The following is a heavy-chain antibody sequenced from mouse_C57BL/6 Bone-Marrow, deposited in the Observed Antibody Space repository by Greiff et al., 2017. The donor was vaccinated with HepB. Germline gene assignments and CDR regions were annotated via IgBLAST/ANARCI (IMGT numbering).Heavy chain of an antibody. CDR2: IDPSDSET. D-gene: IGHD2-4*01. V-gene: IGHV1-52*01. CDR1: GYTFTSYW. CDR3: ARSDYDYDEWFAY. J-gene: IGHJ3*01. Sequence: QVQLQQPGAELVRPGSSVKLSCKASGYTFTSYWMHWVKQRPIQGLEWIGNIDPSDSETHYNQKFKDKATLTVDKSSSTAYMQLSSLPSEDSAVYYCARSDYDYDEWFAYWGQGTLVTVSA.